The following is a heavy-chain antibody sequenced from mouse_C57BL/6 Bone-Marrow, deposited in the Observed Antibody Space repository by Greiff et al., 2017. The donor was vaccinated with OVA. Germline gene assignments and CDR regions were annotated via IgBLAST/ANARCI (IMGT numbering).Heavy chain of an antibody. CDR3: ARRRGATLDYYSMDY. Sequence: VLLVESGPGLVAPSQSLSITCTVSGFSLTSYAISWVRQPPGKGLEWLGVIWTGGGTNYNSALNSRLCIRKDNSKSQVFLKKSRLQTDDTASYDCARRRGATLDYYSMDYWGQGTSVTVSS. J-gene: IGHJ4*01. V-gene: IGHV2-9-1*01. CDR1: GFSLTSYA. CDR2: IWTGGGT.